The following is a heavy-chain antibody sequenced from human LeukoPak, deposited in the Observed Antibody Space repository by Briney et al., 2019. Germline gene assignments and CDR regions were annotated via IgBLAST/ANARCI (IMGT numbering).Heavy chain of an antibody. CDR3: ASEPHYDFWSGYYSDAFDI. Sequence: GGSLRLSCAASGFTFSSYGMHWVRQAPGKGLEWVAFIRYDGSNKYYADSVKGRFTISRDNSKNTLYLQMNSLRAEDTAVYYCASEPHYDFWSGYYSDAFDIWGQGTMVTVSS. CDR2: IRYDGSNK. J-gene: IGHJ3*02. V-gene: IGHV3-30*02. CDR1: GFTFSSYG. D-gene: IGHD3-3*01.